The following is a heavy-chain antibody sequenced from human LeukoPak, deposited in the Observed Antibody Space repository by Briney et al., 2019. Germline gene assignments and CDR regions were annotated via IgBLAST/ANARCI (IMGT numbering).Heavy chain of an antibody. Sequence: PGGSLRLSCAASGFTFSGSAMHWVRQASGKGLEWVGRIRSKANSYATAYAASVKGRFTISRDDSKNTAYLQMNSLKTEDTAVYYCTTDRNTGDGSGSYPHYWGQGTLVTVSS. CDR2: IRSKANSYAT. CDR1: GFTFSGSA. CDR3: TTDRNTGDGSGSYPHY. J-gene: IGHJ4*02. V-gene: IGHV3-73*01. D-gene: IGHD3-10*01.